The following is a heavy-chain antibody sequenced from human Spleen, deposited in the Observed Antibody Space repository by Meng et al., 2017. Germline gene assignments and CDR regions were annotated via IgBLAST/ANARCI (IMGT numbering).Heavy chain of an antibody. V-gene: IGHV5-51*01. CDR2: IYPDDSDT. D-gene: IGHD3-22*01. J-gene: IGHJ3*02. CDR3: ARVGDYDKRASPKNPFDI. Sequence: GESLKISCKASGYRFSDYWIGWVRQMPGKDLEWMGIIYPDDSDTRYSPSFEGQVTISADKSINTAYVQWSRLKVADTAMYYCARVGDYDKRASPKNPFDIWGQGTMVTVSS. CDR1: GYRFSDYW.